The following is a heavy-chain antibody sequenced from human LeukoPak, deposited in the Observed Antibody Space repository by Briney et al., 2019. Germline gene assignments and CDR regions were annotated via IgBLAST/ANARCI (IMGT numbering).Heavy chain of an antibody. J-gene: IGHJ4*02. CDR2: IVVGSGNT. CDR1: GFTFTSSA. CDR3: AAVGYYDFWSGYPTFDY. D-gene: IGHD3-3*01. V-gene: IGHV1-58*02. Sequence: ASVKVSCKASGFTFTSSAMQWVRQARGQRLEWIGWIVVGSGNTNYAQKFQERVTITRDVSTSTAYMELSSLRSEDTAVYYCAAVGYYDFWSGYPTFDYWGQGTLVTVSS.